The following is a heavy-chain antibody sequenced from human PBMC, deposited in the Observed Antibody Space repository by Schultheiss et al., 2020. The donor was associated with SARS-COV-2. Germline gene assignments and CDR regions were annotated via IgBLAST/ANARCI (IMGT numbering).Heavy chain of an antibody. V-gene: IGHV5-51*01. CDR1: GYTFTTYW. CDR2: IYPGDSDT. J-gene: IGHJ4*02. Sequence: GESLKISCKGSGYTFTTYWIAWVRQMPGKGLEWMGAIYPGDSDTRYSPSFQGQVTISADKSISTAYLQWSSLKASDTAMYYCARPGPCWGGSCYIDYWGQGTLVTVSS. CDR3: ARPGPCWGGSCYIDY. D-gene: IGHD2-15*01.